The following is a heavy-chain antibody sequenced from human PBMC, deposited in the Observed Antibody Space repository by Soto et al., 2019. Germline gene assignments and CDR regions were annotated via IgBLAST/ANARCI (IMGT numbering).Heavy chain of an antibody. V-gene: IGHV1-69*01. CDR2: IIPIFGTA. CDR1: GGTFSTYA. D-gene: IGHD5-18*01. J-gene: IGHJ6*02. Sequence: QVQLVQSGAEVKKPGSSVKVSCKASGGTFSTYAISWVRQAPGQGREWMGGIIPIFGTANYAQKFQGRVTITADESMRPAYMGLNSLRSEETAVYFCARARGYSYGPYYYYYGLDVWGQGTTVTVSS. CDR3: ARARGYSYGPYYYYYGLDV.